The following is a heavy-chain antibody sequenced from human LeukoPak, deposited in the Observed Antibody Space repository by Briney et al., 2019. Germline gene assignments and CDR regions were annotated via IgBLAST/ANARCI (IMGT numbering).Heavy chain of an antibody. J-gene: IGHJ4*02. Sequence: GGSLRLSCAASGFTVSGHYMSWVRQAPGKGLEWVSSISSGSNYIYYADSVKGRFTISRDNAKNSLYLQMNSLRADDAAVYYCARDLRLWGQGTLVTVSS. CDR2: ISSGSNYI. V-gene: IGHV3-21*01. CDR1: GFTVSGHY. CDR3: ARDLRL.